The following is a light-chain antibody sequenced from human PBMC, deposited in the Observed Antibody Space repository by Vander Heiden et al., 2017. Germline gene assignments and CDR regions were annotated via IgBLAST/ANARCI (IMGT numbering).Light chain of an antibody. CDR1: QSVSSN. CDR3: KQNKNWPLT. J-gene: IGKJ1*01. Sequence: EIVMTQSPPTLYVSPGERATLACRASQSVSSNLAWYQQKPGQAPRLLIDGASTRATEVPARFSGSGSGTEFTLTISSLQSEDFAVYYCKQNKNWPLTFGQGTKVEIK. V-gene: IGKV3-15*01. CDR2: GAS.